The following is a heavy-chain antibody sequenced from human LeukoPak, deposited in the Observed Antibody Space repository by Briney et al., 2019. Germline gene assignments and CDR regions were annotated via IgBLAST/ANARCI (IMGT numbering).Heavy chain of an antibody. V-gene: IGHV3-11*01. J-gene: IGHJ4*02. CDR1: GFTFSDYY. D-gene: IGHD3-10*01. CDR2: ISSSGSTI. Sequence: GGSLRLYCAASGFTFSDYYMSWIRQAPGKGLEWVSYISSSGSTIYYADSVKGRFTISRDNAKNLLYLQMNSLRAEDTAVYYCATTLGLWFGDPVGYFDYWGQGTLVTVSS. CDR3: ATTLGLWFGDPVGYFDY.